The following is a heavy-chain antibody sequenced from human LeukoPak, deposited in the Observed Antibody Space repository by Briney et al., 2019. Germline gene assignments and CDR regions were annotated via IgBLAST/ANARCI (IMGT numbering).Heavy chain of an antibody. Sequence: KSSETLSLTCTVSGGSISSYYWSWIRQPPGKGLEWIGYIYYSGSTNYNPSLKSRVTISVDTSKNQFSLKLSSVTAADTAVYYCAGSRRDVLFDIWGQGTMVTVSS. D-gene: IGHD5-24*01. V-gene: IGHV4-59*01. CDR3: AGSRRDVLFDI. CDR1: GGSISSYY. J-gene: IGHJ3*02. CDR2: IYYSGST.